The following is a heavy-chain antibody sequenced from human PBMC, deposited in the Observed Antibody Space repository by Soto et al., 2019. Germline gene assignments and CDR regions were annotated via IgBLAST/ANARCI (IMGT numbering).Heavy chain of an antibody. CDR2: ISYDGSTK. Sequence: QVQLVESGGGVVQPGRSLRLSCAASGFTFSSHGMHWVRQAPGKGLEWAAVISYDGSTKYYADSVKGRFTISRDNSNNTLYLQMNSLRVEDTAVYYCPKACSTGGNCFIIDYWGQGILVTVSS. V-gene: IGHV3-30*18. CDR3: PKACSTGGNCFIIDY. J-gene: IGHJ4*02. CDR1: GFTFSSHG. D-gene: IGHD2-8*02.